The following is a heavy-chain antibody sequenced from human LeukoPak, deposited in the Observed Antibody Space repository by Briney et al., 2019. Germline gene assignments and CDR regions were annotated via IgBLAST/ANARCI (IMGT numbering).Heavy chain of an antibody. D-gene: IGHD2/OR15-2a*01. CDR3: AKSWQFYN. Sequence: PGGSLRLSCVASGFIFDRFGMSWVRQAPGKGPEWVSSVSSSGGNTYYADSVRGRFTISRDSAKNMVFMEMNSLRADDTAVYYCAKSWQFYNWGQGTLVTVSS. J-gene: IGHJ4*02. V-gene: IGHV3-23*01. CDR1: GFIFDRFG. CDR2: VSSSGGNT.